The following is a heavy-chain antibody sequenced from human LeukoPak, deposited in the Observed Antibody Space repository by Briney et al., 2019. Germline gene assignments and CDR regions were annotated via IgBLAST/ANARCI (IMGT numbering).Heavy chain of an antibody. J-gene: IGHJ4*02. CDR2: INHSGST. CDR3: ARRRRSVNRVFDY. Sequence: SETLSHTCAVYGGSFSGYYWSWIRQPPGKGLEWIGEINHSGSTNYNPSLKSRVTISVDTSKNQFSLKLSSVTAADTAVYYCARRRRSVNRVFDYWGRGTLVTVSS. V-gene: IGHV4-34*01. D-gene: IGHD1-14*01. CDR1: GGSFSGYY.